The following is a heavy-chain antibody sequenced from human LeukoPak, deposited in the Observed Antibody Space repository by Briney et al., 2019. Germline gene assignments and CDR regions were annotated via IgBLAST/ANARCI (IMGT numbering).Heavy chain of an antibody. CDR2: INSDGSST. D-gene: IGHD3-22*01. CDR3: ARDKYYYDSSGSHAFGI. CDR1: GFTFSSYW. V-gene: IGHV3-74*01. Sequence: PGGSLRLSCAASGFTFSSYWMHWVRQAPGKGLVWVSRINSDGSSTSYADSVKGRFTISRDNAKNTLYLQMNSLRAEDTAVYYCARDKYYYDSSGSHAFGIWGQGTMVTVSS. J-gene: IGHJ3*02.